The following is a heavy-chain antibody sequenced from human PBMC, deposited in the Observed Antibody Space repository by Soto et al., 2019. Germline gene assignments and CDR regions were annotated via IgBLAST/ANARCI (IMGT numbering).Heavy chain of an antibody. D-gene: IGHD3-9*01. Sequence: SETLSLTCTVSGGSISSYYWSWIRQPPGKGLEWIGYIYYSGSTNYNPSLKSRVTISVDTSKNQFSLKLSSVTAADTAVYYCARNYDILTGYYNPGRDYYYYYYMDVWGKGTTVTVSS. CDR3: ARNYDILTGYYNPGRDYYYYYYMDV. CDR2: IYYSGST. J-gene: IGHJ6*03. CDR1: GGSISSYY. V-gene: IGHV4-59*08.